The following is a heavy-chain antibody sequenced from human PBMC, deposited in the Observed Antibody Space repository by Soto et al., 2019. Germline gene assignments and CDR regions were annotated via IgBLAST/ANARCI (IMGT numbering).Heavy chain of an antibody. J-gene: IGHJ4*02. Sequence: EVQLVESGGGLVQPGGSLKLSCAASGFTFSGSAMHWVRQASGKGLEWVGRIRGKANSYATAYAASVKGRFTISRDDSKNTAYLQMNSLKTEDTAVYYCTAHSSPDYGDYVSDYWGQGTLVTVSS. CDR1: GFTFSGSA. D-gene: IGHD4-17*01. CDR2: IRGKANSYAT. CDR3: TAHSSPDYGDYVSDY. V-gene: IGHV3-73*01.